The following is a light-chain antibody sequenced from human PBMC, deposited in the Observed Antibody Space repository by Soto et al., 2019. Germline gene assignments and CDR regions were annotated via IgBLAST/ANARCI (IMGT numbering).Light chain of an antibody. Sequence: QSALTQPPSASGTPGRRVTISCSGSSSSIGSNTVNWYQQLPGTAPKLLIYSNNQRPSGVPDRFSGSKSGTSASLAISGLQSEDEADYYCAAWDDTLTGYVFGTGTKVTV. CDR3: AAWDDTLTGYV. CDR2: SNN. CDR1: SSSIGSNT. J-gene: IGLJ1*01. V-gene: IGLV1-44*01.